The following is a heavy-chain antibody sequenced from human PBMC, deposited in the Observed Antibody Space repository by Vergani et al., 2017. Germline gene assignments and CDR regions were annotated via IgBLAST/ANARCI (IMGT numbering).Heavy chain of an antibody. CDR3: ARGNYYCDSSTYDNYFDY. D-gene: IGHD3-22*01. Sequence: QVQLVQSGAEVKKPGSSVKVSCKASGGTFSSYAISWVRQAPGQGLEWMGGIIPIFGTANYAKKFQGRVSMTRDTSTSTVYMELSSLRSEDTAVYYCARGNYYCDSSTYDNYFDYWGRGTLVTVSS. CDR1: GGTFSSYA. V-gene: IGHV1-69*06. J-gene: IGHJ4*02. CDR2: IIPIFGTA.